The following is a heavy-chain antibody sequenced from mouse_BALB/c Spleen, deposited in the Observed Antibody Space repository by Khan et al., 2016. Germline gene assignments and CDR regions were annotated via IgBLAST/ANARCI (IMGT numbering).Heavy chain of an antibody. D-gene: IGHD1-1*01. CDR1: GYTFTSYC. CDR3: ARPYHYGSSYFGV. J-gene: IGHJ1*01. Sequence: QVQLQQSGAELVKPGASVKLSCKASGYTFTSYCIHWVKQRPGQGLEWIGDIVPSNGRTNYNENFKIKATLTVDKSSSTAYMQLSSLTSEDSAFYYCARPYHYGSSYFGVWGAGTTVTVSS. V-gene: IGHV1S81*02. CDR2: IVPSNGRT.